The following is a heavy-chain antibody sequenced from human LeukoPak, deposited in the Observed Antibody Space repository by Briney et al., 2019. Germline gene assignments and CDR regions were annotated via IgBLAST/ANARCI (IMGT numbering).Heavy chain of an antibody. CDR1: GFTFNTYA. Sequence: QPGGSLRPSCAASGFTFNTYAMSWVRQAPGKGLEWVSAISASGGSTYYADSVKGRFTISRDISKNTLYLQMNSLRAEDTAIYYCAKGEYNWNSNAFDIWGQGTMVTVSS. D-gene: IGHD1-1*01. V-gene: IGHV3-23*01. J-gene: IGHJ3*02. CDR2: ISASGGST. CDR3: AKGEYNWNSNAFDI.